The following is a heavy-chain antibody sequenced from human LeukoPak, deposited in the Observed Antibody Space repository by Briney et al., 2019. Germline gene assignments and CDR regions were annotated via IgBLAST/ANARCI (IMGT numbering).Heavy chain of an antibody. CDR3: ARHGENPTPEYYYYYYMDV. D-gene: IGHD1-14*01. V-gene: IGHV4-38-2*01. CDR1: GYSISSGYY. Sequence: KPSETLSLTCAVSGYSISSGYYWGWIRQPPGKGLEWIGSIYHSGSTYYNPSLKSRVTISVDTSKNQFSLKLISVTAADTAVYYCARHGENPTPEYYYYYYMDVWGKGTTVTVSS. J-gene: IGHJ6*03. CDR2: IYHSGST.